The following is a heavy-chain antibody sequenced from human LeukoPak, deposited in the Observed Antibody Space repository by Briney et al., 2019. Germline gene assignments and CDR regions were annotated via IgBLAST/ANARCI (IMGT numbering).Heavy chain of an antibody. D-gene: IGHD3-22*01. J-gene: IGHJ4*02. CDR2: INHSGST. CDR3: ARGGHYYDSSGYYRLGY. Sequence: SETLSLTCAVYGGSFSGYYWSWIRQPPGKGLEWIGEINHSGSTNYNPSLKSRVTISVDTSKNQFSLKLSFVTAADTAVYYCARGGHYYDSSGYYRLGYWGQGTLVTVSS. V-gene: IGHV4-34*01. CDR1: GGSFSGYY.